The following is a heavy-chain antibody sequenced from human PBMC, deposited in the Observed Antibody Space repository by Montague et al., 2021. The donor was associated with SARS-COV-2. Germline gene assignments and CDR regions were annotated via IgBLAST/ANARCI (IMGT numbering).Heavy chain of an antibody. J-gene: IGHJ6*03. CDR3: AREGWRITMVRGVYYMDV. CDR1: GFTFSSYA. CDR2: ISSNGGST. Sequence: SLRLSCAASGFTFSSYAMHWVRQAPGKGPEYVSAISSNGGSTYYANSVKGRFTISRDNSKNTLYLQMGSLRAEDMAVYYCAREGWRITMVRGVYYMDVWGKGTTVTVSS. V-gene: IGHV3-64*01. D-gene: IGHD3-10*01.